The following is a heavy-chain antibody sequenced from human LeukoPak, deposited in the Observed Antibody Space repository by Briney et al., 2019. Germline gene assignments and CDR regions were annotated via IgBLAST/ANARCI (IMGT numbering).Heavy chain of an antibody. Sequence: GGSLRLSCTTSGFTFGTSTMTWVRQAPGKGLEWVSTINSNGGSTYYASSVKGRFTISRDNSRNTLYLRMSSLRAEDTAVYYCEPPLQFLESWGQGTMVVVSS. D-gene: IGHD3-3*01. CDR1: GFTFGTST. V-gene: IGHV3-23*01. CDR3: EPPLQFLES. CDR2: INSNGGST. J-gene: IGHJ5*02.